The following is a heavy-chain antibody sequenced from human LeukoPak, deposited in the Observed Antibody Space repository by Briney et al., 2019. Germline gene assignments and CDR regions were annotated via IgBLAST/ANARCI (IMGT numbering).Heavy chain of an antibody. D-gene: IGHD2-15*01. Sequence: GASVKVSCKASGYTFTSYCMHWVRQAPGQGLEWMGIINPSGGSTSYAQKFQGRVTMTRDTSTSTVYMELSSLRSEDTAVYYCARVPLVVVAANDAFDIWGQGTMVTVSS. V-gene: IGHV1-46*01. CDR2: INPSGGST. J-gene: IGHJ3*02. CDR1: GYTFTSYC. CDR3: ARVPLVVVAANDAFDI.